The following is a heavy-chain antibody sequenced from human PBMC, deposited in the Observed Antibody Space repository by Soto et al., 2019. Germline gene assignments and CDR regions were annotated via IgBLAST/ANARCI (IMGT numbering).Heavy chain of an antibody. CDR1: GFTFSSYG. V-gene: IGHV3-33*01. CDR2: IWYDGSNK. D-gene: IGHD1-26*01. J-gene: IGHJ4*02. CDR3: ERVAYSGRYFLPDFDY. Sequence: QVQLVESGGGVVQPGRSLRLSCAASGFTFSSYGMHWVRQAPGKGLEWVAVIWYDGSNKYYADSVKGRFTISRDNSKNTLYLQMNSLRAEDTAVYYCERVAYSGRYFLPDFDYWGQGTLVTVSS.